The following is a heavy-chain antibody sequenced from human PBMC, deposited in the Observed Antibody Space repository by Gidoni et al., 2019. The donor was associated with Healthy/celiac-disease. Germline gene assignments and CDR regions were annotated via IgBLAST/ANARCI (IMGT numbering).Heavy chain of an antibody. CDR3: AKDRYGYDSSGYYPDYFDY. D-gene: IGHD3-22*01. CDR1: GFTFSSYG. CDR2: ISYDGSNK. J-gene: IGHJ4*02. Sequence: QLVESGGGVVQPGRSLRLSCAASGFTFSSYGMHWVRQAPGKGLEWVAVISYDGSNKYYADSVQGRFNISRDKSKTTLYLQMNSLRAEDTAVYYCAKDRYGYDSSGYYPDYFDYWGQGTLVTVSS. V-gene: IGHV3-30*18.